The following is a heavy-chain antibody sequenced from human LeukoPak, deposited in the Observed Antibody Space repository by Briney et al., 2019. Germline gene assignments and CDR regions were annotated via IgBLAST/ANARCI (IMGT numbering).Heavy chain of an antibody. CDR2: IDPSSTYI. D-gene: IGHD3-10*01. J-gene: IGHJ6*02. CDR3: ARARWGDYGSGSSFADYYNGMDV. Sequence: GGTLRLSCAASGFPFRRYSMIWVRQAPGKGLVWVSAIDPSSTYIYYAESVKGRFTVARDNAENSLYLQMNSLRVEDTAVYYWARARWGDYGSGSSFADYYNGMDVWGQGTTVTVSS. V-gene: IGHV3-21*04. CDR1: GFPFRRYS.